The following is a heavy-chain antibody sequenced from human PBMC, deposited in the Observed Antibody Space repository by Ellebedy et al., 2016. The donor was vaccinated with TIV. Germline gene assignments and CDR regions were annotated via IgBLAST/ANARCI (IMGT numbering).Heavy chain of an antibody. CDR3: ARVPGEEFNYNYYGMDA. J-gene: IGHJ6*02. Sequence: GESLKISCAASGFTFSSHAMYWVRQAPGTGLEWVAVISYDGNNQHYADSVKGRFTISRDNSKNTVYLQMNSLRAEDTSVYYCARVPGEEFNYNYYGMDAWGQGTTVTVSS. V-gene: IGHV3-30*01. CDR1: GFTFSSHA. CDR2: ISYDGNNQ. D-gene: IGHD3-10*01.